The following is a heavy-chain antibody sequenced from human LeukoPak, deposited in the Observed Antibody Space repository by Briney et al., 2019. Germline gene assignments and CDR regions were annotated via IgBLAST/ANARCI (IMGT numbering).Heavy chain of an antibody. CDR2: ISRNSGSI. Sequence: GGSLRLSCAASGFTFDDYAMHLVRRAPGKGLEWVSGISRNSGSIGYADSVKGRFTISRDNAKNSLYLQMNSLRAEDTALYYCAKDTYYDILTGYSPQGGFDYWGQGTLVTVSS. CDR3: AKDTYYDILTGYSPQGGFDY. CDR1: GFTFDDYA. V-gene: IGHV3-9*01. D-gene: IGHD3-9*01. J-gene: IGHJ4*02.